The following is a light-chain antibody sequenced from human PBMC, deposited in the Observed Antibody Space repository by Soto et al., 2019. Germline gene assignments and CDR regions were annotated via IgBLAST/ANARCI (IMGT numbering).Light chain of an antibody. CDR2: NND. Sequence: QSVLTQPPSASGTPGQRVTISCSGSSSNIGSNSVNWYQLLPGTAPKLLIYNNDQRPSGVPDRFSGSKSGTSASLAISGLQSEDEADYYCAAWDDSLNGGVFGGGTKLTV. J-gene: IGLJ3*02. V-gene: IGLV1-44*01. CDR1: SSNIGSNS. CDR3: AAWDDSLNGGV.